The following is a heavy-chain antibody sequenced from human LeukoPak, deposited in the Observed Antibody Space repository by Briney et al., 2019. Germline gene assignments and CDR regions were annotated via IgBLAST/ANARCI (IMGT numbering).Heavy chain of an antibody. J-gene: IGHJ6*02. D-gene: IGHD2-15*01. CDR3: ARSLGGGGSCYPDV. Sequence: SGPALVKPTQTLTLTCTFSGFSLSTSGMCVSWIRQPPGKALEWLARIDWDDDKYYSTSLKTRLTISKDTSKNQVVLTMTNMDPVDTATYYCARSLGGGGSCYPDVWGQGTTVTVSS. CDR2: IDWDDDK. CDR1: GFSLSTSGMC. V-gene: IGHV2-70*11.